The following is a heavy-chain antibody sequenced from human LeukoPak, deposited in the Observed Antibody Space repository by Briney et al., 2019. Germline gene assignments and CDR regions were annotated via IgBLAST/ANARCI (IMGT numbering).Heavy chain of an antibody. Sequence: PGGSLRLSCAASGFTFSSYWMHWVRQAPGKGLVWVSRINSDGSNTSYADSVKGRFTISRDNAKNTLYLQMNSLRAEDTAVYYCARVKDGYDILTGYIFDAFDIWGQGTMVTVSS. CDR3: ARVKDGYDILTGYIFDAFDI. CDR1: GFTFSSYW. CDR2: INSDGSNT. D-gene: IGHD3-9*01. V-gene: IGHV3-74*01. J-gene: IGHJ3*02.